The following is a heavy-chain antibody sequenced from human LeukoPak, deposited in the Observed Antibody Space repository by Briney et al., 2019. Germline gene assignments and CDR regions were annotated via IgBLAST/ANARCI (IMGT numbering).Heavy chain of an antibody. CDR2: INTNTGNP. J-gene: IGHJ5*02. V-gene: IGHV7-4-1*02. D-gene: IGHD3-10*01. Sequence: ASVKVSCKASGYTFTSYAMNWVRQAPGQGLEWMGWINTNTGNPTYAQGFTGRFVFSLDTSVSTAYLQISSLKAEDTAVYYCARDAVLLWFGPYNWLDPWGQGTLVTVSS. CDR1: GYTFTSYA. CDR3: ARDAVLLWFGPYNWLDP.